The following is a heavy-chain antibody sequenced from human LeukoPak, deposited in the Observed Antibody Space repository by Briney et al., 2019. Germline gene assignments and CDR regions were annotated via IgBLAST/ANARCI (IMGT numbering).Heavy chain of an antibody. D-gene: IGHD1-14*01. CDR3: ARCRRNVYYYYYMDV. V-gene: IGHV4-34*01. J-gene: IGHJ6*03. CDR1: GGSFSGYY. Sequence: SETLSLTCAVYGGSFSGYYWSWIRQPPGKGLEWIGEINHSGSTNYNPSLKSRVTISVDTSKNQFSLKLSSVTAADTAVYYCARCRRNVYYYYYMDVWGKGTTVAVSS. CDR2: INHSGST.